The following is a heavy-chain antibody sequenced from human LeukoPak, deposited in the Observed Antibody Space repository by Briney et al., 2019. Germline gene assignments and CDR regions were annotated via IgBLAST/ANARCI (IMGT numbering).Heavy chain of an antibody. Sequence: GGSLRLSCAASGFTFSSYEMNWVRQAPGKGLEWVSYISSSGSTIYYADSVKGRFTISRDNAKNSLYLQMNSLRAEDTAVYYCGRGGYYYDSSGYYFGNWGQGTLVTVSS. CDR3: GRGGYYYDSSGYYFGN. J-gene: IGHJ4*02. CDR2: ISSSGSTI. V-gene: IGHV3-48*03. CDR1: GFTFSSYE. D-gene: IGHD3-22*01.